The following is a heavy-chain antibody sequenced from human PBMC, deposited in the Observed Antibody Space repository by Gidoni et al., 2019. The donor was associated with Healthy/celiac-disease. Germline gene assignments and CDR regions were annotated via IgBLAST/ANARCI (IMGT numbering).Heavy chain of an antibody. V-gene: IGHV5-51*01. J-gene: IGHJ4*02. D-gene: IGHD3-10*01. CDR3: ARHRSETRGDYFDY. Sequence: EVQLVQSVAQVKKHGESLKVSCKGSGYSFTSYWSGWVRQMPGKGLVWMGISYPGDSETRYSPSFQGQVTISADKSISTAYLQWSSLKASDTAMYYCARHRSETRGDYFDYWGQGTLVTVSS. CDR2: SYPGDSET. CDR1: GYSFTSYW.